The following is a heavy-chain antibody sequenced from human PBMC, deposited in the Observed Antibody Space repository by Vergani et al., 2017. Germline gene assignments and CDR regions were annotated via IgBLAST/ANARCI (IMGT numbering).Heavy chain of an antibody. V-gene: IGHV3-9*01. CDR2: ISWNSGSI. J-gene: IGHJ3*02. D-gene: IGHD2-2*02. CDR1: GFTFDDYA. CDR3: AKAYCSSTSCYRGDAFDI. Sequence: EVQLVESGGGLVQPGRSLRLSCAASGFTFDDYAMHWVRQAPGKGLEWVSGISWNSGSIGYADSVKGRFTISRDNAKNSLYLQMNSLRAEDTALYYCAKAYCSSTSCYRGDAFDIWGQGTMVTVSS.